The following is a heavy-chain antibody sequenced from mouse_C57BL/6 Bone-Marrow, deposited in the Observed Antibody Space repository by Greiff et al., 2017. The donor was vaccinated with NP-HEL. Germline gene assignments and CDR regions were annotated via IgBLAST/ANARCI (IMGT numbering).Heavy chain of an antibody. V-gene: IGHV1-26*01. CDR3: ARYGRVAMDY. Sequence: VQLKHSGPELVKPGASVKISCKASGYTFTDYYMNWVKQSHGKSLEWIGDINPNNGGTSYNQKFKGKATLTVDKSSSTAYMELRSLTSEDSAVYYCARYGRVAMDYWGQGTSVTVSS. CDR2: INPNNGGT. J-gene: IGHJ4*01. CDR1: GYTFTDYY. D-gene: IGHD1-1*02.